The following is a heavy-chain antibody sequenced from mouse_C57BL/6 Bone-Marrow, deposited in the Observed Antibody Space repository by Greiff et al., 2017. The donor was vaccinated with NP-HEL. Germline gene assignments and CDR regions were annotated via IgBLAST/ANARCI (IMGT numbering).Heavy chain of an antibody. V-gene: IGHV5-12*01. CDR3: ARPASVAGYFDY. J-gene: IGHJ2*01. Sequence: EVNVVESGGGLVQPGGSLKLSCAASGFTFSDYYMYWVRQTPEKRLEWVAYISNGGGSTYYPDTVKGRFTISRDNAKNTLYLQMSRLKSEDTAMYDCARPASVAGYFDYWGQGTTLTVSS. D-gene: IGHD1-1*01. CDR2: ISNGGGST. CDR1: GFTFSDYY.